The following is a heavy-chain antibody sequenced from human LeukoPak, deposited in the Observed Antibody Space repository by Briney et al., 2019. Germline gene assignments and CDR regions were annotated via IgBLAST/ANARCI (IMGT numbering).Heavy chain of an antibody. CDR3: ARLTVEMATIIPRDAFDI. CDR2: IKQDGSEK. J-gene: IGHJ3*02. V-gene: IGHV3-7*01. D-gene: IGHD5-24*01. CDR1: GFTFSSYW. Sequence: GGSLRLSCAASGFTFSSYWMSWVRQAPGKGLEWVANIKQDGSEKYYVDSVKGRFTISRDNAKNSLYLQMNSLRAEDTAVYYRARLTVEMATIIPRDAFDIWGQGTMVTVSS.